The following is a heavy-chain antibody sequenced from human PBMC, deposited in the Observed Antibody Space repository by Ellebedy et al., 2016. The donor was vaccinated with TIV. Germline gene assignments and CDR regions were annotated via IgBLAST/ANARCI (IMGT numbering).Heavy chain of an antibody. CDR2: ISGGGGST. J-gene: IGHJ4*02. Sequence: GESLKISCAASGFTFSSYAMSWVRQAPGKGLEWVSGISGGGGSTYYADSVKGRFTISRDNSKNTLYLQMNSLRAEDTAVYYCATLTGISVAGSYIDYWGQGTLVTVSS. V-gene: IGHV3-23*01. CDR1: GFTFSSYA. D-gene: IGHD6-19*01. CDR3: ATLTGISVAGSYIDY.